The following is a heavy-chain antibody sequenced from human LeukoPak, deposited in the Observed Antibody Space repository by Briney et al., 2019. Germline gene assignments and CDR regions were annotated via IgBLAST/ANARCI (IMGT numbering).Heavy chain of an antibody. CDR3: ARDPATPRIRYSYGYG. Sequence: PGGSLRLSCATSGFTFSSFWMSWVRQAPGKGLEWVANINQGGGEKNYVDSVKGRFTISRDSAKSSLYLQMNSLRAEDTAVYYCARDPATPRIRYSYGYGRGQGTLVTVSS. V-gene: IGHV3-7*01. CDR2: INQGGGEK. J-gene: IGHJ4*02. CDR1: GFTFSSFW. D-gene: IGHD5-18*01.